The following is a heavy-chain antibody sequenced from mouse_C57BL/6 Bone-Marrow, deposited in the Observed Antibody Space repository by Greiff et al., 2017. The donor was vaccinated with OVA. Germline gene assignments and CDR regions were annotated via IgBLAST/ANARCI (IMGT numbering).Heavy chain of an antibody. Sequence: VQLQQPGAELVRPGSSVKLSCKASGYTFTSYWMDWVKQRPGQGLEWIGNIYPSDSETHYNQKFKDKATLTVDKSSSTAYMQRSSLTSEDSAVYYCARKNYSNYTAWFAYWGKGTLVTVAA. D-gene: IGHD2-5*01. V-gene: IGHV1-61*01. CDR3: ARKNYSNYTAWFAY. CDR2: IYPSDSET. CDR1: GYTFTSYW. J-gene: IGHJ3*01.